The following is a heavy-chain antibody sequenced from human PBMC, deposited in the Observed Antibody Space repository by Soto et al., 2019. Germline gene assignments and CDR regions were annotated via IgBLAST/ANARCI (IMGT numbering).Heavy chain of an antibody. V-gene: IGHV1-46*01. CDR3: VRAPYPLYI. D-gene: IGHD2-8*01. J-gene: IGHJ4*02. Sequence: VQLVQSGAEVRSPGASVKISCKASGYPFTSFFMHWVRQAPGQGLEWVGVINPRGGIANYAQKFKGSLTLTRATASTTVYFDLSSLKSEDTDLYFCVRAPYPLYIWGQGSLVTVSS. CDR2: INPRGGIA. CDR1: GYPFTSFF.